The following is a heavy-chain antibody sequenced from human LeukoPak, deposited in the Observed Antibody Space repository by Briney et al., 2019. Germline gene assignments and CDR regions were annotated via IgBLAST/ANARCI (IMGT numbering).Heavy chain of an antibody. D-gene: IGHD6-6*01. CDR1: GDSLSSRTYY. J-gene: IGHJ5*02. CDR2: IWNSGST. Sequence: SETLSLTCSVSGDSLSSRTYYWTWIRQHPEKGLEWIGYIWNSGSTNYNPAPKSRVTISVDTSKNQFSLKLTSVTAADTAIYYCARDVSSMFPNWFDPWGQGILVIVSS. CDR3: ARDVSSMFPNWFDP. V-gene: IGHV4-31*03.